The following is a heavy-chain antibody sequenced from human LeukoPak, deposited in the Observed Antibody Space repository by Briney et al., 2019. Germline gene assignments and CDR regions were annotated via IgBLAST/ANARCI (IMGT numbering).Heavy chain of an antibody. CDR2: ISGSGGST. CDR3: AKDVRSSGLDYFDY. D-gene: IGHD6-19*01. J-gene: IGHJ4*02. V-gene: IGHV3-23*01. Sequence: GGSLRLSCAASGFTFSSYAMSWVRQAPGKGLEWVSAISGSGGSTYYADSVRGRFHISRDNAKNSLYLQMNSLRAEDTALYYCAKDVRSSGLDYFDYWGQGTQVTVSS. CDR1: GFTFSSYA.